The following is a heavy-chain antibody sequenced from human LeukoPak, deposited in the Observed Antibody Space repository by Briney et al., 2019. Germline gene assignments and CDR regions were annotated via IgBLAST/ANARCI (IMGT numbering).Heavy chain of an antibody. Sequence: SETLSLTCTVSGGSISSSSYYWGWIRQPPGKGLEWIGSIYYSGSTYYNPSLKSRVTISVDTSKNQFSLKLSSVTAADTAVYYCARTINYYDSSGFGYWGQGTLVTVSS. V-gene: IGHV4-39*01. J-gene: IGHJ4*02. CDR2: IYYSGST. D-gene: IGHD3-22*01. CDR3: ARTINYYDSSGFGY. CDR1: GGSISSSSYY.